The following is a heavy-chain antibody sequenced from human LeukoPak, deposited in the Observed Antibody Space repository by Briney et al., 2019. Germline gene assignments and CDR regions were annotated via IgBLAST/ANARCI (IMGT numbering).Heavy chain of an antibody. CDR2: INGDGSRT. Sequence: GGSLRLSRAASGFTFSISWMHWVRQAPGKGLAWVSHINGDGSRTDYADSVRGRFTISRDNAKNKLYLQMSSLRAEDTAVYFCARGKSDAYGLEDSWGQGTLVTASS. V-gene: IGHV3-74*01. D-gene: IGHD4-17*01. CDR3: ARGKSDAYGLEDS. CDR1: GFTFSISW. J-gene: IGHJ4*02.